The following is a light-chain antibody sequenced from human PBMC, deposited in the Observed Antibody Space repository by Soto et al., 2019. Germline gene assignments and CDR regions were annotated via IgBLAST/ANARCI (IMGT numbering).Light chain of an antibody. Sequence: DIQMTQSPSTLSASVGDRVIITCRASQSVNSWLAWYQQNPGKAPKLLIYKASSLQSGVPSRFSGSGSGTEFTLTISSLQPDDFATYYCQHYNTFTWTFGQGTKVEIK. CDR3: QHYNTFTWT. J-gene: IGKJ1*01. V-gene: IGKV1-5*03. CDR2: KAS. CDR1: QSVNSW.